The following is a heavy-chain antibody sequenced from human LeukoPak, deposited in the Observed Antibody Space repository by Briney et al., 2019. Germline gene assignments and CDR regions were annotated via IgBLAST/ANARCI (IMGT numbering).Heavy chain of an antibody. CDR1: GFTFSSYA. Sequence: PGRSLRLSCAASGFTFSSYAMHWVRQAPGKGLEWVAVISYDGSNKYYADSVKGRFTISRDNSKNTLYLQMNSLRAEDTAVYYRARGDKWFGELYADYWGQGTLVTVSS. CDR3: ARGDKWFGELYADY. D-gene: IGHD3-10*01. J-gene: IGHJ4*02. CDR2: ISYDGSNK. V-gene: IGHV3-30-3*01.